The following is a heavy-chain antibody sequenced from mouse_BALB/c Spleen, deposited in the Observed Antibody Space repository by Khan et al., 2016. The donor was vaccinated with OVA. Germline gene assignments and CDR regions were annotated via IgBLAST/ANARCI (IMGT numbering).Heavy chain of an antibody. J-gene: IGHJ2*01. CDR1: GYSFTGYF. D-gene: IGHD1-1*01. CDR2: INPHIGET. Sequence: VQLKQSGPELVRPGASVKISCKASGYSFTGYFMNWVMQSHGKSLEWIGRINPHIGETFYNQRFKDKATLTVDESYSTAYMELRSLASEDSAVYYCTRIYRSDFDYWGQGTTLTVAS. V-gene: IGHV1-20*02. CDR3: TRIYRSDFDY.